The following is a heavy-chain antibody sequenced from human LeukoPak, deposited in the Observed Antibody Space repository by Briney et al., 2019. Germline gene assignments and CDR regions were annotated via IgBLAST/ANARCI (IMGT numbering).Heavy chain of an antibody. CDR3: ARWYYYDSSGYFDY. V-gene: IGHV4-4*07. J-gene: IGHJ4*02. Sequence: SETLSLTCTVSGGSISSYYWSWIRQPAGKGLEWIGRIYTSGSTNYNPSLKSRVTMSVDTSKNQFSLKLSSMTAADTAVYYCARWYYYDSSGYFDYWGQGTLVTVSS. D-gene: IGHD3-22*01. CDR2: IYTSGST. CDR1: GGSISSYY.